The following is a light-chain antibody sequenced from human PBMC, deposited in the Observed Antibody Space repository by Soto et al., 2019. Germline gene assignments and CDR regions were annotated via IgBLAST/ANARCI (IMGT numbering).Light chain of an antibody. CDR1: QNVRTF. Sequence: EVVLTQSPATLSLSPGERATLSCRASQNVRTFLDWYQQKPGQAPRLLIYGASNRATGIPARFSGSGSGTDFTLTISSLEPEDFAVYYCQQHSQWPPWTVGQGTRVEIQ. V-gene: IGKV3-11*01. CDR2: GAS. J-gene: IGKJ1*01. CDR3: QQHSQWPPWT.